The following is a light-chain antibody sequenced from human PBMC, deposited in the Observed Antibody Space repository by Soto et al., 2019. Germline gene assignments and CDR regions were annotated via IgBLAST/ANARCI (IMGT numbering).Light chain of an antibody. CDR1: RSVSRSY. CDR3: QQYGSSPLT. CDR2: GAS. Sequence: EIVLTQSPGTLSLSPGERATLSCRASRSVSRSYLAWYQQKPGQAPGLLIYGASSRATGIPDRFSGSGSGTDFTLTISRLEPEDCAVYYCQQYGSSPLTFGGGTKVEIK. J-gene: IGKJ4*01. V-gene: IGKV3-20*01.